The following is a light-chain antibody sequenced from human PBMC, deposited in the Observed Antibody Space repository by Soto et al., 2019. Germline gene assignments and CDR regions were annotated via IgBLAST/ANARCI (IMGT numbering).Light chain of an antibody. Sequence: DIQMTQSPSTLSASVGDRVTITCRASQSISYWLAWYQQKPGKAPNLLIYKASSLESGVPSRFSGSGSGTEFTLTISSLQPDDFATYYCQQYNNYWTFGQGPKVQIQ. J-gene: IGKJ1*01. V-gene: IGKV1-5*03. CDR3: QQYNNYWT. CDR1: QSISYW. CDR2: KAS.